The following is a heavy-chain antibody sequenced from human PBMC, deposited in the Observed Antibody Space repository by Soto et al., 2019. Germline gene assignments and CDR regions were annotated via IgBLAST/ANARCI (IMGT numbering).Heavy chain of an antibody. V-gene: IGHV3-23*01. D-gene: IGHD1-1*01. J-gene: IGHJ6*02. CDR3: VKGYWKGDV. CDR2: ISGSGGSI. CDR1: GFTFSTYA. Sequence: EVQLLESGGGLVQPGGSLRLSCAASGFTFSTYAMNWVRQAPGNGLEWVSAISGSGGSIHYADSVKGRCTISRDNSKNPLYLQMNSLRDEDTAVYHCVKGYWKGDVWGQGTTVTVSS.